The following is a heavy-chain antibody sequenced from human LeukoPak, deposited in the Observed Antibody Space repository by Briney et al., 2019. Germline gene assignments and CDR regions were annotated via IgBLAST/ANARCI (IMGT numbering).Heavy chain of an antibody. J-gene: IGHJ4*02. CDR1: GGSISSYY. CDR2: IYISGST. Sequence: PSETLSLTCTVSGGSISSYYWSWIRQPAGKGLEWIGRIYISGSTNYNPSLKSRVTMSVDTSKNQFSLKLSSVTAADTAVYYCARDRGTWNDDGFDYWGQGTLVTVSS. D-gene: IGHD1-1*01. CDR3: ARDRGTWNDDGFDY. V-gene: IGHV4-4*07.